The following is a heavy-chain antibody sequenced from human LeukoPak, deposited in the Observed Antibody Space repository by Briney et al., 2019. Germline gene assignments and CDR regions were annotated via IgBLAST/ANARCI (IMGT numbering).Heavy chain of an antibody. V-gene: IGHV4-39*07. D-gene: IGHD6-6*01. Sequence: SETLSLTCTVSGGSISSSGYYWAWIRQPPGKGLEWIGSMYYSGSTYYNPSLKSRVTISVDTSKNQFSLRLNSVTAADTAVYYCARDFSSSSSVYYYYYMDVWGKGTTVTVSS. CDR2: MYYSGST. CDR3: ARDFSSSSSVYYYYYMDV. J-gene: IGHJ6*03. CDR1: GGSISSSGYY.